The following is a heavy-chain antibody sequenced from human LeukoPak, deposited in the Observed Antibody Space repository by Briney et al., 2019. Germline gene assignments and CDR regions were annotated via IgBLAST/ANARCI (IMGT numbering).Heavy chain of an antibody. Sequence: PSETLSLTCTVSGGSISRYYWSWIRQPPGKGLEWIGYIYYSGSTNYNPPLKSRVTISVDTSKNQFSLKLSSVTAADTAVYHCARQRFLEWYFDYWGQGTLVTVSS. CDR1: GGSISRYY. D-gene: IGHD3-3*01. CDR2: IYYSGST. CDR3: ARQRFLEWYFDY. V-gene: IGHV4-59*08. J-gene: IGHJ4*02.